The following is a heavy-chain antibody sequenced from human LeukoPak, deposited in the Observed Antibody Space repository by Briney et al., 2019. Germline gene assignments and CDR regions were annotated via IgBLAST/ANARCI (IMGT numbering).Heavy chain of an antibody. D-gene: IGHD6-13*01. CDR2: INPNSGGT. Sequence: ASVKVSCKASGYTFTGYYMHWVRQAPGQGLEWMGWINPNSGGTNYAQKFQGRVTMTRDTSISTAYMELSRQTSDDTAVYYCARPRYGSSWSPPHQNWFDPWGQGTLVTVSS. CDR1: GYTFTGYY. CDR3: ARPRYGSSWSPPHQNWFDP. J-gene: IGHJ5*02. V-gene: IGHV1-2*02.